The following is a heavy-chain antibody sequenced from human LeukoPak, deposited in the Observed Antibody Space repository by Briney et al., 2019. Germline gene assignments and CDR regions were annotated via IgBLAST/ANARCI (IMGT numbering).Heavy chain of an antibody. J-gene: IGHJ4*02. CDR2: VSISSGTI. CDR3: AKDPSITMVRGAPFDY. Sequence: GGSLRLSCAASGFTFSGHNMNWVRQAPGKGLEWIAFVSISSGTIYYADSVNGRFRISRDNAKSSLDLEMNSLRAEDTAVYYCAKDPSITMVRGAPFDYWGQGTLVTVSS. D-gene: IGHD3-10*01. V-gene: IGHV3-48*04. CDR1: GFTFSGHN.